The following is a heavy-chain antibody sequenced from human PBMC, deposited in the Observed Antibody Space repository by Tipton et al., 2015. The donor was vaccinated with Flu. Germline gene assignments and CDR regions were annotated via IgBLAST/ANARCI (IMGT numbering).Heavy chain of an antibody. CDR1: GGSFSGYY. Sequence: LRLSCAVYGGSFSGYYWSWIRQPPGKGLEWIGEINHSGSTNYNPSLKSRVTISVDTSKNQFSLKLSSVIAADTAVYYCARGLGVLLWFGASRGGMDVWGQGITVTVSS. CDR3: ARGLGVLLWFGASRGGMDV. CDR2: INHSGST. V-gene: IGHV4-34*01. D-gene: IGHD3-10*01. J-gene: IGHJ6*02.